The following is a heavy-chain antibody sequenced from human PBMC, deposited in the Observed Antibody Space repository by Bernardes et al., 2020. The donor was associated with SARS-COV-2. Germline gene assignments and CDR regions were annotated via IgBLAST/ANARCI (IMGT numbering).Heavy chain of an antibody. V-gene: IGHV1-8*01. D-gene: IGHD4-4*01. J-gene: IGHJ4*02. CDR3: ARGVSEYTNYYFDS. CDR1: GYTFTSYD. Sequence: SVKLSFKASGYTFTSYDINWVRQATGQGLEWMGWMNPNSGNTGFAQKFQGRVTMTWSTSISTAYMELSSLRSEDTAVYYCARGVSEYTNYYFDSWGQGTLVTVSS. CDR2: MNPNSGNT.